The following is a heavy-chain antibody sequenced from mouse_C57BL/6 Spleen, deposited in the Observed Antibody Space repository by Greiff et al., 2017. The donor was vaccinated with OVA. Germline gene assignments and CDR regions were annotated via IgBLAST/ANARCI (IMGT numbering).Heavy chain of an antibody. Sequence: VQLQQSGAELAKPGASVKLSCKASGYTFTSYWMHWVNQRPGQGLEWIGYINPSSGYTKYNQKFKDTATLTADKSSSTAYMQLSSQTYEDSAVYYCARRGDYCYAMYYEGQGTSVTVSS. J-gene: IGHJ4*01. V-gene: IGHV1-7*01. D-gene: IGHD1-1*01. CDR1: GYTFTSYW. CDR2: INPSSGYT. CDR3: ARRGDYCYAMYY.